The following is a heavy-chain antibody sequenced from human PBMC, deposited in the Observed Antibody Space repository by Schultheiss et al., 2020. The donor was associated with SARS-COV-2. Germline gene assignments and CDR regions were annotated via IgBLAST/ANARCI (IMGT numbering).Heavy chain of an antibody. Sequence: GGSLRLSCAASGFTFDDYAMHWVRQAPGKVLEWVSGISWNSGSIGYADSVKGRFTISRDNAKNSLYLQMNSLRAEDTALYYCAKSACSGGSCYAFDYWGQGTLVTRLL. CDR2: ISWNSGSI. V-gene: IGHV3-9*01. CDR1: GFTFDDYA. CDR3: AKSACSGGSCYAFDY. J-gene: IGHJ4*02. D-gene: IGHD2-15*01.